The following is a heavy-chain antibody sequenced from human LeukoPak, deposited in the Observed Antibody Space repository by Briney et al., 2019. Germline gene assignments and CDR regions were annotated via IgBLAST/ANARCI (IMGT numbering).Heavy chain of an antibody. CDR2: IYYSGST. J-gene: IGHJ5*02. D-gene: IGHD2-2*01. CDR3: NRVVAAAMHLDWFDP. Sequence: SETLSLTCTVSGGSISSGDYYWSRIRQPPGKGLEWIGYIYYSGSTYYNPSLKSRVTISVDTSKNQFSLKLSSVTAADTAVYYCNRVVAAAMHLDWFDPWGQGALVTVSS. CDR1: GGSISSGDYY. V-gene: IGHV4-30-4*01.